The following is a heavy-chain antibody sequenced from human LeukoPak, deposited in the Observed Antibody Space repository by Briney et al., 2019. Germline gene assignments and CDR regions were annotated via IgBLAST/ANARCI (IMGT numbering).Heavy chain of an antibody. D-gene: IGHD6-13*01. CDR3: AKGPLIAAPLDY. CDR2: ISGSGGST. V-gene: IGHV3-23*01. Sequence: GGSLRLSCAASGFTVSSNYMSWVRQAPGKGLEWVSAISGSGGSTYYADSVKGRFTISRDNSKNTLYLQMNSLRAEDTAVYYCAKGPLIAAPLDYWGQGTLVTVSS. J-gene: IGHJ4*02. CDR1: GFTVSSNY.